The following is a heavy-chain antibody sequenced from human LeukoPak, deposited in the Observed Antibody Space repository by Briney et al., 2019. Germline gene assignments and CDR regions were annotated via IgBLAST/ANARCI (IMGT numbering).Heavy chain of an antibody. V-gene: IGHV4-61*01. CDR3: ARVNNWNFYFGY. Sequence: TTSETLSLTCTVSGDSVSSGNYYLSWIRQPPGKGLDWITYMSPSGTTKYNPSLKSRVTISVDTSKNQFSLKLSSVTAADTAVYYCARVNNWNFYFGYWGQGTLVTVSS. CDR2: MSPSGTT. D-gene: IGHD1-7*01. J-gene: IGHJ4*02. CDR1: GDSVSSGNYY.